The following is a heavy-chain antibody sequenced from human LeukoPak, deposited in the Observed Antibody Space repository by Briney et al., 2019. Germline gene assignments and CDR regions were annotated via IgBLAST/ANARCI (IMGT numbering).Heavy chain of an antibody. CDR1: GFTFDDYA. V-gene: IGHV3-9*01. CDR3: AKDTAYSSSGGFDP. D-gene: IGHD6-6*01. Sequence: GGSLRLSCAASGFTFDDYAMHWVRQAPGKGLERVSGISWNSGSIGYADSVKGRFTISRDNAKNSLYLQMNSLRAEDTALYYCAKDTAYSSSGGFDPWGQGTLVTVSS. CDR2: ISWNSGSI. J-gene: IGHJ5*02.